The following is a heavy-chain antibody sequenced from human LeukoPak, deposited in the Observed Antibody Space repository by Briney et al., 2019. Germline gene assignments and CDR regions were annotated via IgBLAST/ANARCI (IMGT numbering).Heavy chain of an antibody. Sequence: GGSLRLSCAASGFTFSSYGMHWVRQAPGKGLEWVAVISYDGSNKYYADSVKGRFTISRDNSKNTLYLQMNSLTAEDTAVYYCAREESGYPTPARLRTQWGQGTLVTVSS. CDR2: ISYDGSNK. D-gene: IGHD5-12*01. CDR1: GFTFSSYG. CDR3: AREESGYPTPARLRTQ. V-gene: IGHV3-30*03. J-gene: IGHJ4*02.